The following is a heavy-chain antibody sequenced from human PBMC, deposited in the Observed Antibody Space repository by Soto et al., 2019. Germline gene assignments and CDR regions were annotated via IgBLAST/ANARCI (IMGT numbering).Heavy chain of an antibody. D-gene: IGHD2-21*02. J-gene: IGHJ6*02. CDR2: MYKTGST. CDR1: GGSISGYY. Sequence: QVQLQESGPGLVKPSETLSLTCTVSGGSISGYYWSWIRQPPGKGLEWIGYMYKTGSTVYNPSFKSRVTISVDTSKSQFSLKLNSVTAADTAVYYCARDLWGYCGTDCYPLDVWSQGTTVTVSS. CDR3: ARDLWGYCGTDCYPLDV. V-gene: IGHV4-59*01.